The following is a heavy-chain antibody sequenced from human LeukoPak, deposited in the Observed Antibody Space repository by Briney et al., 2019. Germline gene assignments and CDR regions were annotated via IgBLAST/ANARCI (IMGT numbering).Heavy chain of an antibody. CDR1: GYTFSSYY. J-gene: IGHJ5*02. CDR2: INPSSGST. CDR3: AIIYGDYLYNWFDP. D-gene: IGHD4-17*01. Sequence: GASVKVSCKASGYTFSSYYMHWVRQAPGQGLEWMGTINPSSGSTSYAQELQGRVTMTEDTSTDTAYMELSSLRSEDTAVYYCAIIYGDYLYNWFDPWGQGTLVTVSS. V-gene: IGHV1-46*04.